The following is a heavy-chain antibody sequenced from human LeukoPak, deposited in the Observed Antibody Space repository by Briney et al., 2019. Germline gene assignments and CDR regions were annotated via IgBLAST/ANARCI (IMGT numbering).Heavy chain of an antibody. CDR1: GFTFNTDW. D-gene: IGHD3-3*01. CDR2: IKHDGSEK. V-gene: IGHV3-7*01. J-gene: IGHJ4*02. CDR3: ATQASYDFWSGLYYFDN. Sequence: PGGSLRLSCAASGFTFNTDWMTWVRQAPGKGLQWVANIKHDGSEKNYVDSVKGRFTISRDNAKKSLYLQMSSLRGEDTAVYYCATQASYDFWSGLYYFDNWGQGTLVGVSS.